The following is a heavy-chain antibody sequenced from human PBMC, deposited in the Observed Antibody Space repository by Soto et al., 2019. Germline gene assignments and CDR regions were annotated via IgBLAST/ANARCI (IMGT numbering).Heavy chain of an antibody. V-gene: IGHV3-23*01. CDR1: GFTFSSYA. D-gene: IGHD6-19*01. CDR3: AKTANGWFSTFDI. CDR2: ISGSGGTT. Sequence: GGSLRLSCAASGFTFSSYAMSWVRQAPGKGLEWVSAISGSGGTTYYADSVKGRFTFSRDNSKNTLYLQMNSLRAEDTAVYYCAKTANGWFSTFDIWGQGTMVTVSS. J-gene: IGHJ3*02.